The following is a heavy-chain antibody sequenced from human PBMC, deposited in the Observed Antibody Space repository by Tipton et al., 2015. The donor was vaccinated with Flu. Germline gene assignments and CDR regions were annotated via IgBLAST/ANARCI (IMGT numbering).Heavy chain of an antibody. J-gene: IGHJ4*02. CDR2: IYYSGST. V-gene: IGHV4-31*01. Sequence: LRLSCTVSGGSISSGGYYWSWIRQHPGKGLEWIGYIYYSGSTYYNPSLKSLVTISVDTSKNQFSLKLSPVTAADTAVYYCARAPGDYYGSGTYFDYWGQGTLVTVSS. D-gene: IGHD3-10*01. CDR1: GGSISSGGYY. CDR3: ARAPGDYYGSGTYFDY.